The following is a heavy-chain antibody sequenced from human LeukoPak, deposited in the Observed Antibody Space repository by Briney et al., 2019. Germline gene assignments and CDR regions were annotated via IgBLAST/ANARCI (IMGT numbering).Heavy chain of an antibody. CDR3: ARTLHFGSPVFLTDAFDI. CDR1: GGTFSSYA. Sequence: SVKVSCKASGGTFSSYAISWVRQAPGQGLEWMGGIIPIFGTANYAQKFQGRVTITTDESTSTAYMELSSLRSEDTAVYYCARTLHFGSPVFLTDAFDIWGQGTMVTVSS. J-gene: IGHJ3*02. CDR2: IIPIFGTA. D-gene: IGHD3-10*01. V-gene: IGHV1-69*05.